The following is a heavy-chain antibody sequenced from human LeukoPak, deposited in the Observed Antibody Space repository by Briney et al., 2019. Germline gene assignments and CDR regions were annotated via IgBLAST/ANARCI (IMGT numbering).Heavy chain of an antibody. Sequence: PSETLSLTCAVYGGSFSGYYWSWIRQPPGKGLEWIGEINHSGSTNYNPSLKGRVTISVATSKNQFSLKLSSVPAADTAVYYCARRTGTLYMDVWGKGTTVTVSS. V-gene: IGHV4-34*01. CDR3: ARRTGTLYMDV. J-gene: IGHJ6*03. CDR1: GGSFSGYY. D-gene: IGHD1-1*01. CDR2: INHSGST.